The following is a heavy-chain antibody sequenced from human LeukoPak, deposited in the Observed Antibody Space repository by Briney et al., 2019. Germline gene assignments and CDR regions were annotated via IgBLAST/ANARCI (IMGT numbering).Heavy chain of an antibody. CDR3: VRASRYQLSNFDY. D-gene: IGHD1-1*01. V-gene: IGHV4-59*02. CDR2: VYYSGST. Sequence: PSETLSLTCVVSGGSVSGYYWGWIRQPPGRGPEWVGYVYYSGSTNYNPSFKSRITISVDTSRNQFSLQLSSVTAADTAVYYCVRASRYQLSNFDYWGQGTLVTVSS. J-gene: IGHJ4*02. CDR1: GGSVSGYY.